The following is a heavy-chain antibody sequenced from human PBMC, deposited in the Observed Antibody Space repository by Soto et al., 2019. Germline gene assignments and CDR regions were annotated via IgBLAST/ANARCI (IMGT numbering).Heavy chain of an antibody. J-gene: IGHJ4*02. CDR1: GFTFDDYA. Sequence: EVQLVESGGGLVQPGRSLRLSCAASGFTFDDYAMHWVRRVPGKGLEWVSSISWNSNIIGYADSVKGRFTISRDNAKNSLYLQMNSLRPEDTAFYYCAKGGPDGFCSGGRCDFDYWGQGTLVTVSS. CDR3: AKGGPDGFCSGGRCDFDY. CDR2: ISWNSNII. V-gene: IGHV3-9*01. D-gene: IGHD2-15*01.